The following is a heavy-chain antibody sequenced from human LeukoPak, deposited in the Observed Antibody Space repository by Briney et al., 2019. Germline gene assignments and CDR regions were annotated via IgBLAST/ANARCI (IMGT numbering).Heavy chain of an antibody. CDR2: IGGIGAST. CDR3: AKAAYGDYVNWFDP. Sequence: GGSLRLSCAASGYTFSSHAMNWVRQAPGKGLEWVSSIGGIGASTYYADSVKGRFTISRDNSKNTLYLQMNSLRAEDTALYYCAKAAYGDYVNWFDPWGQGILVIVSS. D-gene: IGHD4-17*01. J-gene: IGHJ5*02. CDR1: GYTFSSHA. V-gene: IGHV3-23*01.